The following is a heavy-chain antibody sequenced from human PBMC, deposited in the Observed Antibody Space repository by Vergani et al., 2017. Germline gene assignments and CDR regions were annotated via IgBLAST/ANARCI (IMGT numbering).Heavy chain of an antibody. J-gene: IGHJ3*02. V-gene: IGHV4-39*01. D-gene: IGHD3-3*01. CDR1: GGSISSSSYY. Sequence: QLQLQESGPGLVKPSETLSLTCTVSGGSISSSSYYWGWIRQPPGTGLEWIGSIYYSGSTYYNPSLKSLGTISVDTSKNQFSLKLSSVTAADTAVYYCASSFWSGYSPTGADAFDIWGQGTMVTVSS. CDR3: ASSFWSGYSPTGADAFDI. CDR2: IYYSGST.